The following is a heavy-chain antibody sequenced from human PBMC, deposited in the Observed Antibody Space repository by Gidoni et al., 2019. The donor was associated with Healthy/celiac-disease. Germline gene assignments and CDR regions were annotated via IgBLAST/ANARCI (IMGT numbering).Heavy chain of an antibody. Sequence: VTISVDTSKNQFSLKLSSVTAADTAVYYCARDFTMVRGVLDYWGQGTLVTVSS. J-gene: IGHJ4*02. V-gene: IGHV4-30-2*04. CDR3: ARDFTMVRGVLDY. D-gene: IGHD3-10*01.